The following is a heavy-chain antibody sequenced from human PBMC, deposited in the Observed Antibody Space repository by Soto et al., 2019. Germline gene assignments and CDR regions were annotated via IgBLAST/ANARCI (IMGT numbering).Heavy chain of an antibody. CDR1: GGSVSSGSYY. Sequence: PSETLSLTCTVCGGSVSSGSYYWSWIRQPPGKGLEWIGYIYYSGSTNYNPSLKSRVTISVDTSKNQSSLKLSSVTAADTAVYYCERAPRIAAAGRRGYVGPRGQEPLVRVSS. CDR2: IYYSGST. CDR3: ERAPRIAAAGRRGYVGP. D-gene: IGHD6-13*01. J-gene: IGHJ5*02. V-gene: IGHV4-61*01.